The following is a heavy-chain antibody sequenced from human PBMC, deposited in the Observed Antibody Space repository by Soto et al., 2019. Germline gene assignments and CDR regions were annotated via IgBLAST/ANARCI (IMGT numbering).Heavy chain of an antibody. D-gene: IGHD3-3*01. CDR1: GGSVSSGDYY. CDR2: IYYSGST. J-gene: IGHJ4*02. Sequence: SETLSLTCSVSGGSVSSGDYYWSWIRLPPGKGLEWIGYIYYSGSTKYSPSLKSRVTISVEKSKNQFSLKLSSVTAADTAVYYCARDRVGGGWPVVESDWGQGTLVTVSS. CDR3: ARDRVGGGWPVVESD. V-gene: IGHV4-61*08.